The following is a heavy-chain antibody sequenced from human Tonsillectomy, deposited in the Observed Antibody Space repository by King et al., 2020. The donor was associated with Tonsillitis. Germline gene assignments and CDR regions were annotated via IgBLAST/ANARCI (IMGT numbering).Heavy chain of an antibody. J-gene: IGHJ6*02. D-gene: IGHD6-13*01. CDR2: IYYSGST. CDR3: ARRGVGSSWPRGYYYYGMDV. V-gene: IGHV4-59*08. Sequence: QLQESGPGLVKPSETLSLTCTVSGGSISSCYWSWIRQPPGKGLEWIGYIYYSGSTNYNPSLKSRVTISVDTSKNQFSLKLSSVTAADTAVYYCARRGVGSSWPRGYYYYGMDVWGQGTTVTVSS. CDR1: GGSISSCY.